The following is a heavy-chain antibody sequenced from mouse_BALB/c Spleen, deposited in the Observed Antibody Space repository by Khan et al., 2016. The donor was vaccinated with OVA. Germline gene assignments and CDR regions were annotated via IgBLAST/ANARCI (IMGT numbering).Heavy chain of an antibody. J-gene: IGHJ3*01. CDR3: ARGSGEYSFAY. Sequence: QVQLQQSGAELVRPGVSVKISCKGSGYTFTDYAMHWVKQSPAKSLEWIGVISTHYGDASYNQKFKGKATMTVDKSSSTAYMELARLTSEDSAIYYCARGSGEYSFAYWGQGTLVTVSA. D-gene: IGHD2-12*01. CDR2: ISTHYGDA. CDR1: GYTFTDYA. V-gene: IGHV1S137*01.